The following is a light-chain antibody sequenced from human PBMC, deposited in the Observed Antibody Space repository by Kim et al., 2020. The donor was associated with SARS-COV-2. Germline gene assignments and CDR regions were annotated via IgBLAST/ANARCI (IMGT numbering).Light chain of an antibody. V-gene: IGKV3-20*01. Sequence: VVLTQSPGTLSLSPGERATLSCRASQSMSGGYLTWYQQKPGQAPRLLMYATSIRATGIPDRFSGSESGTDFILTINRLEPEDSAFYYCHHLTSSTYYSFGQGTKLEI. CDR2: ATS. CDR3: HHLTSSTYYS. CDR1: QSMSGGY. J-gene: IGKJ2*03.